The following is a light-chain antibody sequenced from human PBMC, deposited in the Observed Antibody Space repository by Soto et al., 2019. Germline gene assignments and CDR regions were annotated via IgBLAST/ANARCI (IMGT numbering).Light chain of an antibody. CDR3: QQCGGSPLFS. CDR2: GAS. V-gene: IGKV3-15*01. J-gene: IGKJ3*01. CDR1: QSVSSN. Sequence: EIVMTQSPATLSVSPGERATLSCRASQSVSSNLAWYQQKPGQAPSLLIYGASTRATGTPARFSGSGSGTEFTLTISRLEPEDFSVYYCQQCGGSPLFSFGPGTRVDI.